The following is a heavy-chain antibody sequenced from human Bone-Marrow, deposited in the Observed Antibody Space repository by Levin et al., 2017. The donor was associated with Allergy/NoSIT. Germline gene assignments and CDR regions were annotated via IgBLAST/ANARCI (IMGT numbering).Heavy chain of an antibody. CDR3: SKNQLDDDPSDLDYNAFGTDYYYAMDV. Sequence: GESLKISCSDSGFSFSRYAMSWVRQAPGKGLEWVSSISDSGGDRYYAESVKGRFTISRDNSENTLYLQMNSLRVGDTAGYYLSKNQLDDDPSDLDYNAFGTDYYYAMDVWGQGTPVTVSS. J-gene: IGHJ6*02. CDR1: GFSFSRYA. V-gene: IGHV3-23*01. D-gene: IGHD1-1*01. CDR2: ISDSGGDR.